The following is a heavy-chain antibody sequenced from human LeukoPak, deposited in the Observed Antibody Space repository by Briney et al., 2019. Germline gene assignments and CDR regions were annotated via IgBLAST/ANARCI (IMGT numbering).Heavy chain of an antibody. J-gene: IGHJ3*02. CDR1: GFTFNNYW. CDR3: ARELPHSI. V-gene: IGHV3-7*01. Sequence: GGSLRLSCEASGFTFNNYWMSWVRQAPGKGLEWVANIRYDGSEKYYVDSVKGRFTISRDNARNTLYLQMNSLRAEDTAVYYCARELPHSIWGQGTMVTVSS. CDR2: IRYDGSEK.